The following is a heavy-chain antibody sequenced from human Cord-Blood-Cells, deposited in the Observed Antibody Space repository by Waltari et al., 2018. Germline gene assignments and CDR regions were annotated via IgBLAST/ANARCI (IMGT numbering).Heavy chain of an antibody. CDR1: GFTFSSYS. Sequence: EVQLVESGGGLVQPGGSLRLSCAASGFTFSSYSMNWVRQAPGKGLEWVSYISSISSTRYYADAVKGRFTISRDNAKNSLYLQMNSLRDEDTAVYYCARDLGYDSSHSYFDYWGQGTLVTVAS. CDR2: ISSISSTR. CDR3: ARDLGYDSSHSYFDY. V-gene: IGHV3-48*02. J-gene: IGHJ4*02. D-gene: IGHD3-22*01.